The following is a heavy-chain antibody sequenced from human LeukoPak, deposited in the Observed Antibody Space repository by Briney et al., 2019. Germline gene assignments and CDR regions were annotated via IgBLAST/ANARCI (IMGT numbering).Heavy chain of an antibody. V-gene: IGHV3-21*01. CDR2: ISSSSSYI. J-gene: IGHJ4*02. CDR1: GFTFSSYS. D-gene: IGHD7-27*01. Sequence: GGSLRLSCAASGFTFSSYSMNWVRQAPGKGLEWVSSISSSSSYIYYADSVKGRLTISRDNAKNSLYLQMNSLRAEDTAVYYCARDDANWGVFDYWGQGTLVTVSS. CDR3: ARDDANWGVFDY.